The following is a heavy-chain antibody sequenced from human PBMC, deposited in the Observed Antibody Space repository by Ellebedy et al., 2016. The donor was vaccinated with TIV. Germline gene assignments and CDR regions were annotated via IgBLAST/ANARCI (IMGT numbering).Heavy chain of an antibody. CDR2: ITHSGST. V-gene: IGHV4-34*01. Sequence: SETLSLTXAVYGGSFTGYYWSWIRQPPGKGLEWIGEITHSGSTNYNPSLKSRVTISVDTSKNQFSLKLSSVTAADTAVYYCAREKRDYYDSSGYYDYWGQGTLVTVSS. J-gene: IGHJ4*02. CDR3: AREKRDYYDSSGYYDY. D-gene: IGHD3-22*01. CDR1: GGSFTGYY.